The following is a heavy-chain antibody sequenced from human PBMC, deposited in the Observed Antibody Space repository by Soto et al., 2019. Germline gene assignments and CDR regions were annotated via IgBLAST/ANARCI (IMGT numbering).Heavy chain of an antibody. D-gene: IGHD3-3*01. CDR2: INWNGGST. CDR1: GFTFDDYG. J-gene: IGHJ6*02. Sequence: PGGSLRLSCAASGFTFDDYGMSWVRQAPGKGLEWVSGINWNGGSTGYADSVKGRFTISRDNAKNSLYLQMNSLRAEDTALYYCARDQLRFLEWLSGGRTRHYGMDVWGQGTTVTVSS. CDR3: ARDQLRFLEWLSGGRTRHYGMDV. V-gene: IGHV3-20*04.